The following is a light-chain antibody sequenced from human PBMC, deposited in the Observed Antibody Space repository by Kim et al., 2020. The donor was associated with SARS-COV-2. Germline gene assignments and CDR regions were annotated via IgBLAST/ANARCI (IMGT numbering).Light chain of an antibody. CDR1: HSVSSSY. CDR2: GAP. V-gene: IGKV3-20*01. J-gene: IGKJ2*01. Sequence: FAPGEKAPPPCRASHSVSSSYLAWYPQTPAQAPRLLIYGAPSRATGIPDRFSGSVSGTVFTLTISRLESEDFAVYYCQQYGSSPRTFGQGTKLEIK. CDR3: QQYGSSPRT.